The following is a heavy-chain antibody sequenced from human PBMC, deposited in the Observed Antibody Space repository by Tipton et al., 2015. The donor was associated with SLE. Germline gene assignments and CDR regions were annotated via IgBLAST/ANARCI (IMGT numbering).Heavy chain of an antibody. Sequence: SLRLSCAASRFMFSVYSMTWVRPAPGKGLEWVAAISHDGSKEDYADSVKGRFTISKDNSENTLYLQMNSLRTEDTALYFCARVGYGYSFGSGFDYWGQGSLVTVSP. CDR2: ISHDGSKE. CDR1: RFMFSVYS. D-gene: IGHD5-18*01. J-gene: IGHJ4*02. CDR3: ARVGYGYSFGSGFDY. V-gene: IGHV3-30*03.